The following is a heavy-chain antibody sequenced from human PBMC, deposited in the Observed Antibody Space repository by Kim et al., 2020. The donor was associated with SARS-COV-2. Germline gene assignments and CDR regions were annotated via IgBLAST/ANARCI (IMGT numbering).Heavy chain of an antibody. V-gene: IGHV1-24*01. CDR2: FDPEDGET. CDR1: GYTLTELS. D-gene: IGHD3-10*01. J-gene: IGHJ4*02. CDR3: ATDFAYGSGSYPRFDY. Sequence: ASVKVSCKVCGYTLTELSMHWVRQAPGKGLEWMGGFDPEDGETIYAQKFQGRVTMTEDTSTDTAYMELSSLRSEDTAVYYCATDFAYGSGSYPRFDYWGQGTLVTVSS.